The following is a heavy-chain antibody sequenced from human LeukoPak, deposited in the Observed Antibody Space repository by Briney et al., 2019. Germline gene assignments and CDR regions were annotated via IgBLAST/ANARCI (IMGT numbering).Heavy chain of an antibody. CDR2: IPSDGSNK. V-gene: IGHV3-30*02. D-gene: IGHD2-2*01. Sequence: GGSLRLSCAASGFTFSSYGMHWVRQAPGKGLEWVAFIPSDGSNKYYADSVKGRFTISRDNSKNTPYLQMNSLRADDSAVYYCATIDNWGQGNLVTVSS. CDR1: GFTFSSYG. CDR3: ATIDN. J-gene: IGHJ4*02.